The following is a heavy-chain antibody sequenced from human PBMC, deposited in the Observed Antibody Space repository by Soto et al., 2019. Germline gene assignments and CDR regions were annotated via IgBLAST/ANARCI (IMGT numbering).Heavy chain of an antibody. CDR2: IKSKTDGGTT. V-gene: IGHV3-15*07. J-gene: IGHJ6*02. CDR3: TTDRGYDFWTPYGMGV. Sequence: GGSLRLSCAASGFTFSNAWMNWVRQAPGKGLEWVGRIKSKTDGGTTDYAAPVKGRFTISSDDSKNTLYLQMNSLKTEDTAVYYCTTDRGYDFWTPYGMGVWGQGTTVTVSS. D-gene: IGHD3-3*01. CDR1: GFTFSNAW.